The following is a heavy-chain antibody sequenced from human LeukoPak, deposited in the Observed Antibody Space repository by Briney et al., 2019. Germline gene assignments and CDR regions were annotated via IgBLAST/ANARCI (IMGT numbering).Heavy chain of an antibody. CDR2: ISPSSHDI. CDR1: GFSFSDSY. V-gene: IGHV3-11*04. D-gene: IGHD3-3*01. J-gene: IGHJ4*02. CDR3: ARDRNGDFWSTYYTGYFDY. Sequence: GGSLRLSCVVSGFSFSDSYMTWLRQTPGKGLESFAYISPSSHDIYYADSVKGRFTISRDNARTSLYLQMNSLRAEDTSVYYCARDRNGDFWSTYYTGYFDYWGQGTLVTVSS.